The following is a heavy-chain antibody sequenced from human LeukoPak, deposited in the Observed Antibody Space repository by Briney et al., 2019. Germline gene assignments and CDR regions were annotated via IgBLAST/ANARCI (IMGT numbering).Heavy chain of an antibody. CDR3: ARHSRTYYNGSGSHFDY. CDR2: IFHSGRT. Sequence: SETLSLTCTVSGGSISSSSSYWGWIRQPPGKGLEWIGHIFHSGRTSYNPSLMSRVTISVDTSKNQFSLKMNPVTAADTSMYYCARHSRTYYNGSGSHFDYWGQGTLVTVSS. D-gene: IGHD3-10*01. V-gene: IGHV4-39*01. J-gene: IGHJ4*02. CDR1: GGSISSSSSY.